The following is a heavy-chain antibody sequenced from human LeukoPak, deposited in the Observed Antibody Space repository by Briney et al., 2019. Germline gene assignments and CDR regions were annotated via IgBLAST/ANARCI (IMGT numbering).Heavy chain of an antibody. J-gene: IGHJ4*02. CDR1: GFTFSSYA. Sequence: GGSLRLSCAASGFTFSSYAMHWVRQAPGKGLEWVAVISYDGSNKYYADSVKGRFTISRDNSKNTVYLQMGSLRAEDTAVYFCARVHFPYGDFDYWGQGALVTVSS. D-gene: IGHD4-17*01. CDR3: ARVHFPYGDFDY. CDR2: ISYDGSNK. V-gene: IGHV3-30*14.